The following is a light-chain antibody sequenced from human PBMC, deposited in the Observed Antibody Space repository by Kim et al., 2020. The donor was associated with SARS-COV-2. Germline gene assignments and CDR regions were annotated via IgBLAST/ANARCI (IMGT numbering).Light chain of an antibody. J-gene: IGLJ3*02. CDR1: NIETKK. CDR2: RDS. CDR3: QVWDSSTSV. Sequence: SVALGQTARITCGGNNIETKKVHWYQQKPGQAPVLVMYRDSYRPSGIPERFSGSNSGNTATLTLSRAQAGDEADYYCQVWDSSTSVFGGGTQLTVL. V-gene: IGLV3-9*01.